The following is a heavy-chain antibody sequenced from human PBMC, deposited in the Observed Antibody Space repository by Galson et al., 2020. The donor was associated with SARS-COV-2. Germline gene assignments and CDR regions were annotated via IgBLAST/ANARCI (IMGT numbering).Heavy chain of an antibody. Sequence: GESLKISCAASGFTFFSYAINWVRQAPGKGLEWVAVISYDGSEKYYGDSVKGRFTIYRDNSRNTLYLQVDSLRPEDTAVYYCASSGPSLAGTMGAFDSWGQGTMVTVSS. J-gene: IGHJ3*02. V-gene: IGHV3-30*04. CDR3: ASSGPSLAGTMGAFDS. CDR1: GFTFFSYA. CDR2: ISYDGSEK. D-gene: IGHD6-19*01.